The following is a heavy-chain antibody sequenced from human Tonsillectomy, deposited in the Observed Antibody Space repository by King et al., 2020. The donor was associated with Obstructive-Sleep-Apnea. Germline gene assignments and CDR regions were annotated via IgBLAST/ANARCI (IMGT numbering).Heavy chain of an antibody. CDR3: ARDDARVEYCSSTRCYSERVGEVFYYFGMDV. J-gene: IGHJ6*02. D-gene: IGHD2-2*01. V-gene: IGHV1-18*01. Sequence: VQLVESGAEVKKPGASVKVSCKASGYTFTNYGISWVRQAPGQGLEWMGWISAYKGNTNYAQKLQGRVTMTTDTSTSTAYMELRSLRSDDTAVYYCARDDARVEYCSSTRCYSERVGEVFYYFGMDVWGQGTTVTVSS. CDR2: ISAYKGNT. CDR1: GYTFTNYG.